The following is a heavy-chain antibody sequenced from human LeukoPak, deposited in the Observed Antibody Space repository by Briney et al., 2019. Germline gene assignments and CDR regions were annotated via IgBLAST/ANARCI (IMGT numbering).Heavy chain of an antibody. V-gene: IGHV1-69*05. D-gene: IGHD4-17*01. CDR1: GGTFSSYA. J-gene: IGHJ4*02. CDR3: AKGDYSNSYNY. CDR2: IIPIFGTA. Sequence: SVKVSCKASGGTFSSYAISWVRQAPGQGLEWMGRIIPIFGTANYAQKFQGRVTITTDESTSTAYMDLSSLRSEDTALYYCAKGDYSNSYNYRGQGTLVTVSS.